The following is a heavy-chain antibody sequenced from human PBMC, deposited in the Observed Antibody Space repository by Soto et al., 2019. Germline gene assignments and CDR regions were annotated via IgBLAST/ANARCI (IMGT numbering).Heavy chain of an antibody. J-gene: IGHJ5*02. Sequence: SETLSLTCSVSGDSISTNAYYWTWIRQHPAKGLEWIGYVFYSGDTYYNPSLKSRVTLSIDTSKNQFSLRLRSVTAADTAVYYCARAQGRYLNWFDPWGQGTLVTVSS. V-gene: IGHV4-31*03. CDR1: GDSISTNAYY. CDR2: VFYSGDT. CDR3: ARAQGRYLNWFDP. D-gene: IGHD3-9*01.